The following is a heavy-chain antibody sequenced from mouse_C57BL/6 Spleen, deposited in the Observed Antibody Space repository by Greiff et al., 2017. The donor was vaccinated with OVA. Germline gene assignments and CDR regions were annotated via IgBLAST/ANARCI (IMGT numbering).Heavy chain of an antibody. V-gene: IGHV1-82*01. Sequence: QVQLKESGPELVKPGASVKISCKASGYAFSSSWMNWVKQRPGEGLEWIGRIYPGDGDTNYNGKFKGKATLTADKSSSTAYMQLSSLTSEDSAVYFCARGDWDFDYWGQGTTLTVSS. D-gene: IGHD4-1*01. CDR1: GYAFSSSW. CDR3: ARGDWDFDY. CDR2: IYPGDGDT. J-gene: IGHJ2*01.